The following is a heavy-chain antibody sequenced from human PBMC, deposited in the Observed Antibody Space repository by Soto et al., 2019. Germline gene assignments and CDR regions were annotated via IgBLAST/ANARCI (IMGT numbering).Heavy chain of an antibody. CDR3: AGTSGSNDAFDI. Sequence: SETLSLTCTVSGGSISSYYWSWIRQPPGKGLECIGYIYYRGSTNYNPSLKSRFPISVDTSKNQFSLKLSSVTAADTSVYYCAGTSGSNDAFDIWGQGTMVTVSS. CDR2: IYYRGST. V-gene: IGHV4-59*08. J-gene: IGHJ3*02. CDR1: GGSISSYY. D-gene: IGHD1-26*01.